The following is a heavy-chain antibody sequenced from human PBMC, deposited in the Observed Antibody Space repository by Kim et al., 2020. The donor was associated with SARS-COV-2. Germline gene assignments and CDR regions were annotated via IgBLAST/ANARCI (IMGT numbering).Heavy chain of an antibody. CDR3: ALKGSFGSGY. CDR2: VSGSGDKT. V-gene: IGHV3-23*01. Sequence: GGSLRLSCVVSGVAFGNYAMTWVRQAPGKGLEWVSAVSGSGDKTYYADSVKGRFSISRDNSKSTLYLDMHSLRDADTAMYYCALKGSFGSGYGGQGTLVTVSS. CDR1: GVAFGNYA. J-gene: IGHJ4*02. D-gene: IGHD3-3*01.